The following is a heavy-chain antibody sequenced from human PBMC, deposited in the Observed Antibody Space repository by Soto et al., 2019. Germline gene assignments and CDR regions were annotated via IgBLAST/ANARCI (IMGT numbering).Heavy chain of an antibody. V-gene: IGHV4-59*01. CDR1: GGSISSYY. Sequence: PSETLSLTCTVSGGSISSYYWSWIRQPPGKGLEWIGYIYYSGSTNYNPSLKSRVTISVDTSKNQFSLKLSSVTAADTAVYYCARVGGYSGYDWGLYYYGMDVWGQGTTVTVSS. CDR2: IYYSGST. D-gene: IGHD5-12*01. CDR3: ARVGGYSGYDWGLYYYGMDV. J-gene: IGHJ6*02.